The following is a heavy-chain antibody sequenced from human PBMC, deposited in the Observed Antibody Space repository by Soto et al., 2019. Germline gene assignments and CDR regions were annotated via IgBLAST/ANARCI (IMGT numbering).Heavy chain of an antibody. CDR2: ISAYNGNT. CDR1: GYTFTSYG. CDR3: ARELGYCISTSCYTGLYYYGMDV. V-gene: IGHV1-18*01. Sequence: GASVKVSCKASGYTFTSYGISWVRQAPGQGLEWMGWISAYNGNTNYAQKLQGRVTMTTDTSTSTAHMELRSLRSDDTAVYYCARELGYCISTSCYTGLYYYGMDVWGEGTTVTVSS. D-gene: IGHD2-2*02. J-gene: IGHJ6*04.